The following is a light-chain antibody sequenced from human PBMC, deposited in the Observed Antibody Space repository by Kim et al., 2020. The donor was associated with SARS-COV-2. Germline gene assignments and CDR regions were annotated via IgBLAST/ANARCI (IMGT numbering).Light chain of an antibody. J-gene: IGKJ1*01. V-gene: IGKV3-20*01. Sequence: ENVLTQSPGTLSLSPGERATLSCRASPSVSSNFLAWYQQKAGQAPRLVIYSASSRASGIPDRFSGSGSGTDFTLTISTLEPEDFAVYYCQQYASSPETVGQGNKVDIK. CDR3: QQYASSPET. CDR1: PSVSSNF. CDR2: SAS.